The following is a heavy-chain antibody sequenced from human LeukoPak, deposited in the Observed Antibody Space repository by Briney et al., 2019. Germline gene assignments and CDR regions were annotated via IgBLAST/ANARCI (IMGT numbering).Heavy chain of an antibody. J-gene: IGHJ4*02. V-gene: IGHV3-20*04. CDR1: GFSFGTYG. CDR3: ARGPSGWYYFED. D-gene: IGHD6-19*01. Sequence: AGGSLRLACAASGFSFGTYGMRWGPQVPGKGLEWVSGINWKGASTVYADSVKGRFPIPRDNAKNALYLQMNSLRAEDTALYYCARGPSGWYYFEDWGQGTLVTVSS. CDR2: INWKGAST.